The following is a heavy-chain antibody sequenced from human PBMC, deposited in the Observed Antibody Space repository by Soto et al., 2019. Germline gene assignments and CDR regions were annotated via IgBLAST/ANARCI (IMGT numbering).Heavy chain of an antibody. CDR3: AREGCSSTSCYRGYYYYGMDV. D-gene: IGHD2-2*02. J-gene: IGHJ6*02. V-gene: IGHV3-21*01. CDR1: GFTFSSYS. Sequence: GGSLRLSCAASGFTFSSYSMNWVRQAPGKGLEWISSISSSSSYIYYADSVKGRFTISRDNAKNSLYLQMNSLRAEDTAVYYCAREGCSSTSCYRGYYYYGMDVWGQGTTVTVPS. CDR2: ISSSSSYI.